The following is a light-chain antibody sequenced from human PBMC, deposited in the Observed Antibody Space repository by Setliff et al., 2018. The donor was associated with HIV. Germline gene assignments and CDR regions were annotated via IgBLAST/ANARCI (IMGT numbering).Light chain of an antibody. CDR1: SSDVGIYNY. V-gene: IGLV2-11*01. CDR2: DVT. Sequence: QSVLTQPRSVSGSPGQSVTISCTGTSSDVGIYNYVSWYQQHPGKAPQLMIYDVTKRPSGVPDRFSGSKSGNTASLTISGLQAEDEADYYCCSYAGTTPYVFGTGTRSPS. J-gene: IGLJ1*01. CDR3: CSYAGTTPYV.